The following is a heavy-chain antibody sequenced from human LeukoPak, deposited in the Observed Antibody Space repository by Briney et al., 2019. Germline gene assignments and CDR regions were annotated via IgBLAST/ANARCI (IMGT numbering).Heavy chain of an antibody. CDR3: ARALRSGYSYGTKDFDY. Sequence: GGSLRLSCAASGFTFSSYWMSWVRQAPGKGLEWVANIKQDGSEKYYVDSVKGRFTISRDNAKNSLYLQMNSLRAEDTAVYYCARALRSGYSYGTKDFDYWGQGTLVTVSS. CDR1: GFTFSSYW. D-gene: IGHD5-18*01. J-gene: IGHJ4*02. CDR2: IKQDGSEK. V-gene: IGHV3-7*04.